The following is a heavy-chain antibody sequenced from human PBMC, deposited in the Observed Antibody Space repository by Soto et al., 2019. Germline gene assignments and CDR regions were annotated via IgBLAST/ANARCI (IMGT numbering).Heavy chain of an antibody. CDR3: AREYCSSTSCYRYYYYYMDV. CDR2: INHSGST. J-gene: IGHJ6*03. Sequence: QVQLQQWGAGLLKPSETLSLTCAVYGGSFSGYYWSWIRQPPGKGLEWIGDINHSGSTNYNPSLKSRVTISVDTSKNQFSLKLRSVTAADTAVYYCAREYCSSTSCYRYYYYYMDVWGKGTTVTV. D-gene: IGHD2-2*02. CDR1: GGSFSGYY. V-gene: IGHV4-34*01.